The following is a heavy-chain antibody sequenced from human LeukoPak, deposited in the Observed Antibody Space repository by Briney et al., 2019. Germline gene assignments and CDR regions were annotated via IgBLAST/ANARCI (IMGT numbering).Heavy chain of an antibody. V-gene: IGHV3-48*03. Sequence: GGSLRLSCTASGFTFSTYEMNWVRQAPGRGLEWLSYVNNGGDTIYYAESVRGRFTISRDNGKNSLYLQMNSLRAEDTAVYYCARGTVRGQGTLVTVSS. CDR1: GFTFSTYE. J-gene: IGHJ4*02. CDR3: ARGTV. CDR2: VNNGGDTI.